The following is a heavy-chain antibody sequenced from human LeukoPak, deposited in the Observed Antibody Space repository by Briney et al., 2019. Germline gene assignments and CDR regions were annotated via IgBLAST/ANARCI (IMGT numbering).Heavy chain of an antibody. CDR1: GFTFSTYG. D-gene: IGHD5-12*01. J-gene: IGHJ4*02. CDR2: ISYDGSNK. Sequence: PGRSLRLSGAASGFTFSTYGLHWVRQAPGKGLEWVAVISYDGSNKYYTDSVKGRFTISRDTSKNTLYLQMNSLRSEDTAVYYCARGTSRGYSGYDLIYPPDYWGQGTLVTVSS. V-gene: IGHV3-30*03. CDR3: ARGTSRGYSGYDLIYPPDY.